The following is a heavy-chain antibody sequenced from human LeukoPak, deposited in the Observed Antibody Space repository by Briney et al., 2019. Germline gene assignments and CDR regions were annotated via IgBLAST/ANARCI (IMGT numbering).Heavy chain of an antibody. CDR1: GYTFTSYD. Sequence: ASVKVSCKASGYTFTSYDINWVRQATGQGREWMGWMNPNSGNTGYAQKFQGRVTMTRNTSISTAYMELSSLRSEDTAVYYCARGLSGYYYDSSGYYGYWGQGTLVTVSS. CDR3: ARGLSGYYYDSSGYYGY. V-gene: IGHV1-8*01. D-gene: IGHD3-22*01. J-gene: IGHJ4*02. CDR2: MNPNSGNT.